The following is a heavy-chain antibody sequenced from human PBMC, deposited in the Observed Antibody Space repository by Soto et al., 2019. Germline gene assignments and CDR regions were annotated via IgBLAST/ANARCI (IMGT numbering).Heavy chain of an antibody. CDR3: ARTRVRALTAGESDP. CDR2: IYSTGAT. CDR1: EGSISGHY. V-gene: IGHV4-4*07. J-gene: IGHJ5*02. D-gene: IGHD5-18*01. Sequence: SETLSLTCTVSEGSISGHYWSWIRQTAGKGLEWIGRIYSTGATSYNPSLNSRASMSIDTSKNQISLNLTSVTAADTAMYYCARTRVRALTAGESDPWGQGTLVTVSS.